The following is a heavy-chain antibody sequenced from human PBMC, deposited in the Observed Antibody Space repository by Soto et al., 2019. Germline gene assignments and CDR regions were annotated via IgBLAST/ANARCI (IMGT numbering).Heavy chain of an antibody. CDR3: ARGGDYYLDS. D-gene: IGHD4-17*01. CDR1: GGSISSGGFS. CDR2: IYHSGST. J-gene: IGHJ4*02. V-gene: IGHV4-30-2*01. Sequence: SETLSLTCAVSGGSISSGGFSWSWLRQPPGKGLEWIGYIYHSGSTYYNPSLKSRVTISVDRSKNQFSLKLSSVTAADTAVYYCARGGDYYLDSWGQGTLVTSPQ.